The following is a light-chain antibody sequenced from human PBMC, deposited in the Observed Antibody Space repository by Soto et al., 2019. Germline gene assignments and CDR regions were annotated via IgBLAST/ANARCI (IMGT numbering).Light chain of an antibody. CDR3: QQFDTVPPT. CDR2: DAS. J-gene: IGKJ3*01. CDR1: QDITNY. V-gene: IGKV1-33*01. Sequence: DIQMTQSPSSLSASVGDRVTITCQASQDITNYLNWYQQKPGKAPKLLIFDASNLETGVPSRFSGSGSGTDFTFTIRSLQPEDFGTYYCQQFDTVPPTFGPGTKVDIK.